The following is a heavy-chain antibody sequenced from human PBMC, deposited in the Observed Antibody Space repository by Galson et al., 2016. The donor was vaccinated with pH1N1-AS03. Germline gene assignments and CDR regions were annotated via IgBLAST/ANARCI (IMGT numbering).Heavy chain of an antibody. V-gene: IGHV5-51*01. CDR1: GYSFTNYW. J-gene: IGHJ6*04. Sequence: QSGAEVKKPGESLKISCKGSGYSFTNYWIGWVRQMPGKGLEWMGLIYPGDSYTRYSPSFQGQVPLSSDKSITTAYLQWSNLKASDTAMYYCARHRLSVTHSFSTRGIDVWGKGTTVTVSS. CDR3: ARHRLSVTHSFSTRGIDV. D-gene: IGHD5/OR15-5a*01. CDR2: IYPGDSYT.